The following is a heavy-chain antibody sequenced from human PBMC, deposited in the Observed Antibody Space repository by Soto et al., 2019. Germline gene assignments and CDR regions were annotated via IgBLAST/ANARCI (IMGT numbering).Heavy chain of an antibody. CDR3: ARGITGTTFDY. V-gene: IGHV4-34*01. CDR1: GGSFSGYY. J-gene: IGHJ4*02. Sequence: PSETLSLTCAVYGGSFSGYYWSWIRQPPGKGLEWIGEINHSGSTNYNPSLKSRVTISVDTSKNHFSLKLSSVTASDTAVYYCARGITGTTFDYWGQGTLVTVSS. D-gene: IGHD1-7*01. CDR2: INHSGST.